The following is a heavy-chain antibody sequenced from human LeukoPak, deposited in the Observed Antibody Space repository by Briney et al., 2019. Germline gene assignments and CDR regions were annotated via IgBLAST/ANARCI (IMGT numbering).Heavy chain of an antibody. CDR2: MNPNSGNT. D-gene: IGHD3-3*01. CDR3: ARGGYYDFWSGYYIGMDV. CDR1: GYTFTSYD. V-gene: IGHV1-8*01. J-gene: IGHJ6*02. Sequence: ASVKVSRKASGYTFTSYDINWVRQATGQGLEWMGWMNPNSGNTGYAQKFQGRVTMTRNTSISTAYMELSSLRSEDTAVYYCARGGYYDFWSGYYIGMDVWGQGTTVTVSS.